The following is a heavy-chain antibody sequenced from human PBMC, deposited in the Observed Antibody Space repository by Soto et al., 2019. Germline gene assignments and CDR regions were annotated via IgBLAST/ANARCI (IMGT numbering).Heavy chain of an antibody. CDR2: IYYSGST. V-gene: IGHV4-31*03. D-gene: IGHD2-15*01. J-gene: IGHJ6*02. CDR3: ARETSLGYCSGGSCYSAGGYYGMDV. CDR1: GGSISSGGYY. Sequence: SLTCTVSGGSISSGGYYWSWIRQHPGKGLEWIGYIYYSGSTYYNPSLKSRVTISVDTSKNQFSLKLSSVTAADTAVYYCARETSLGYCSGGSCYSAGGYYGMDVWGQGTTVTVSS.